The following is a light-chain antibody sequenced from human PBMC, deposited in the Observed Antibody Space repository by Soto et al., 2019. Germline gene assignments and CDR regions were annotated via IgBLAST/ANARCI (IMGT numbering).Light chain of an antibody. V-gene: IGLV2-23*02. CDR3: CSYAGSSSAYV. J-gene: IGLJ1*01. CDR1: SSDVGSYNV. Sequence: QSVLTQPASVSGSPGQSITISCTGTSSDVGSYNVVSWYQQHPGKAPKLLIYEVSKRPSGVSDRFSGSKSGNTASLTISGLQAEDEADNHCCSYAGSSSAYVFGTGTRSPS. CDR2: EVS.